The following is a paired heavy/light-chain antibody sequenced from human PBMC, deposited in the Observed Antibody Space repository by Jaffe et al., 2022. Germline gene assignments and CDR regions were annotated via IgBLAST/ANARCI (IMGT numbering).Heavy chain of an antibody. Sequence: EVQLVESGGGLVQPGGSLRLSCAASGFTFSSYWMSWVRQAPGKGLEWVANIKQDGSEKYYVDSVKGRFTISRDNAKNSLYLQMNSLRAEDTAVYYCARLVLLWFREGLGPFGWFDPWGQGTLVTVSS. J-gene: IGHJ5*02. CDR2: IKQDGSEK. CDR3: ARLVLLWFREGLGPFGWFDP. CDR1: GFTFSSYW. D-gene: IGHD3-10*01. V-gene: IGHV3-7*01.
Light chain of an antibody. Sequence: AIRMTQSPSSLSASTGDRVTITCRASQGISSYLAWYQQKPGKAPKLLIYAASTLQSGVPSRFSGSGSGTDFTLTISCLQSEDFATYYCQQYYSYPITFGQGTRLEIK. CDR2: AAS. CDR3: QQYYSYPIT. V-gene: IGKV1-8*01. J-gene: IGKJ5*01. CDR1: QGISSY.